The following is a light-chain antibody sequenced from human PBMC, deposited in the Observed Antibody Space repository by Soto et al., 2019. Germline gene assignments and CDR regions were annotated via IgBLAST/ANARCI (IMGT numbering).Light chain of an antibody. CDR3: GTWDSGLIGGVV. J-gene: IGLJ2*01. CDR2: END. Sequence: QSVLTQPPSVSAAPGQTVTISCSGSNSNIGNNYVSWYQHVPGTAPTLVIYENDKRPPGIPDRFSGAKSGTSATLGITGLQPADEADYYCGTWDSGLIGGVVFGGGTKVTVL. V-gene: IGLV1-51*02. CDR1: NSNIGNNY.